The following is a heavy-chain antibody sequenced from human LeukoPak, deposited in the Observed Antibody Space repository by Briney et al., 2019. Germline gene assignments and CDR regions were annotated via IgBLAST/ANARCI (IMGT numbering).Heavy chain of an antibody. CDR2: IYYSGST. D-gene: IGHD2/OR15-2a*01. J-gene: IGHJ6*03. Sequence: PSETLSLTCSVSGGSIRSSSYYWGSIRQPPGQGLEWIGSIYYSGSTYYNPSLKSRVTISVDTSKNQFSLKLSSVTAADTAVYYCARGNYYYYMDVWGKGTTVTVSS. CDR1: GGSIRSSSYY. V-gene: IGHV4-39*01. CDR3: ARGNYYYYMDV.